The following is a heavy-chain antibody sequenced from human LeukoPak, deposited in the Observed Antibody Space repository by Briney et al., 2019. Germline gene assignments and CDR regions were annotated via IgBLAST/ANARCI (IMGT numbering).Heavy chain of an antibody. CDR3: AKVYYDFWSGYWEPFDY. V-gene: IGHV3-15*07. Sequence: GGSLRLSCAASGFNVNNAWMSWVRQAPGKGLEWVGRIRSKIDGGATDYAAPVKGRFTISRDNSKNTLYLQMNSLRAEDTAVYYCAKVYYDFWSGYWEPFDYWGQGTLVTVSS. D-gene: IGHD3-3*01. CDR1: GFNVNNAW. CDR2: IRSKIDGGAT. J-gene: IGHJ4*02.